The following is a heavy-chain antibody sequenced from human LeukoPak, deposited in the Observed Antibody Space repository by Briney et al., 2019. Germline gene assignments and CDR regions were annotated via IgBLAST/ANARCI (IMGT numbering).Heavy chain of an antibody. V-gene: IGHV1-46*01. CDR1: GYTFTNYY. D-gene: IGHD4-17*01. CDR3: ARAYDYGDPRFDP. CDR2: IKPVGGST. Sequence: ASVKVSCKASGYTFTNYYTHWVRQAPGQGLEWMGIIKPVGGSTSYAQKFQGRVTMIRDTSTSTVYMELNSLRSEDTAVYYCARAYDYGDPRFDPWGQGTLVTVSS. J-gene: IGHJ5*02.